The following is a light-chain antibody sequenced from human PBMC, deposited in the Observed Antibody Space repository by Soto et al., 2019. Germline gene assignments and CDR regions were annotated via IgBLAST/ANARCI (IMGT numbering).Light chain of an antibody. CDR2: DAS. Sequence: DIQMTQSPSSLSASVGERVTITCQASQDISHYLNWFQKKPGKAPQLLIYDASNLETGAPSRFSRGRSGTDFTFTISSLQTAGCAAYYGQHYDVFPLTFGGGTKVEI. V-gene: IGKV1-33*01. CDR3: QHYDVFPLT. CDR1: QDISHY. J-gene: IGKJ4*01.